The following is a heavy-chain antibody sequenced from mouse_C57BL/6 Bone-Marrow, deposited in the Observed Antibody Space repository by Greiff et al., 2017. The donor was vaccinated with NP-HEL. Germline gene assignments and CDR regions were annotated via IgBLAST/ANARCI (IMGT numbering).Heavy chain of an antibody. CDR3: TRGYGNYAWFAY. D-gene: IGHD2-1*01. J-gene: IGHJ3*01. CDR1: GFNIKDDY. V-gene: IGHV14-4*01. Sequence: EVKLVESGAELVRPGASVKLSCTASGFNIKDDYMHWVKQRPEQGLEWIGWIDPENGDTEYASKFQGKATITADTSSNTAYLQLSSLTSEDTAVYYCTRGYGNYAWFAYWGQGTLVTVSA. CDR2: IDPENGDT.